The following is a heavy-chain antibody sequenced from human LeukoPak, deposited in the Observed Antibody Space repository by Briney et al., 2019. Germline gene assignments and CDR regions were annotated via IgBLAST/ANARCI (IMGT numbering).Heavy chain of an antibody. D-gene: IGHD1-14*01. CDR2: ISSNGGST. V-gene: IGHV3-64*01. Sequence: GGSLRLSCAASGFTFSSYAMHWVRQAPGKGLEYVSAISSNGGSTYYANSAKGRFTISRDNSKNTLYLQMGSLRAEDMAVYYCARRYLDAFDIWGQGTMVTVSS. CDR3: ARRYLDAFDI. CDR1: GFTFSSYA. J-gene: IGHJ3*02.